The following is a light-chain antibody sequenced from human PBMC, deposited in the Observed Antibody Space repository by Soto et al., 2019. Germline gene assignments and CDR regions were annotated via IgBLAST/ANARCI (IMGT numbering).Light chain of an antibody. CDR2: GAS. Sequence: EIVLTQSPGTLSLSPGEIATLSCRASQSVSSSYLAWYQQKPGQAPRLLISGASSRATGIPDRFSGSGSGTDFTLTISRLEAEDFAVYYCQQYGSSPPYTFGQGTKLEIK. CDR1: QSVSSSY. J-gene: IGKJ2*01. CDR3: QQYGSSPPYT. V-gene: IGKV3-20*01.